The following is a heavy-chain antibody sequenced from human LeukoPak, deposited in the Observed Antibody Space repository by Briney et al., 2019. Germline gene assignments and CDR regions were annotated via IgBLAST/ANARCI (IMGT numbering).Heavy chain of an antibody. J-gene: IGHJ4*02. V-gene: IGHV1-24*01. CDR2: FDPEDGET. CDR1: GYTLTELS. D-gene: IGHD1-1*01. CDR3: ATDPVSSATTFDY. Sequence: ASVKVSCKVSGYTLTELSMHWVRQAPGKGLEWTGGFDPEDGETIHAQKFQGRVTMTEDTSTDTAYMGLSSLRSEDTAVYYCATDPVSSATTFDYWGQGTLVTVSP.